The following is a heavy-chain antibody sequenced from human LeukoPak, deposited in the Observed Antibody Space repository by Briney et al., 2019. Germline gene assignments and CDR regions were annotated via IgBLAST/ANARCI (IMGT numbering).Heavy chain of an antibody. CDR2: ISYDGSNK. Sequence: GRSLRLSCAASGFTFSSYGMHWVRQAPGKGLEWVAVISYDGSNKYYADSVKGRFTISRDNSKNTLCLQMNSLRAEDTAVYYCAKDYYDSSPYYYYGMDVWGQGTTVTVSS. V-gene: IGHV3-30*18. D-gene: IGHD3-22*01. CDR1: GFTFSSYG. CDR3: AKDYYDSSPYYYYGMDV. J-gene: IGHJ6*02.